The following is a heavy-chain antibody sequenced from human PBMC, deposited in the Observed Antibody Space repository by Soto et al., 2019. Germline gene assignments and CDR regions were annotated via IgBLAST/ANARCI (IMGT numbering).Heavy chain of an antibody. J-gene: IGHJ5*02. CDR2: IKADGSEM. Sequence: EVHLVESGGGLVQPGGSLRLSCAASGFSFSTFWMSWVRQAPGKGLEWVANIKADGSEMYYVDSVKGRFTISRDNAQTSVFLQVNSLRVEDTALYYCARDSQGISSWFDPWGQGTLVTVSS. CDR1: GFSFSTFW. D-gene: IGHD6-13*01. V-gene: IGHV3-7*03. CDR3: ARDSQGISSWFDP.